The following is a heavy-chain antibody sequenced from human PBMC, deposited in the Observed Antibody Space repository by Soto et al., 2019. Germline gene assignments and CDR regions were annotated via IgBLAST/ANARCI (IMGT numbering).Heavy chain of an antibody. CDR1: GGAFSSGTYY. J-gene: IGHJ5*02. CDR2: IYFTGST. Sequence: ETLSLTCTVSGGAFSSGTYYWSWILQPPGKGLEWIGHIYFTGSTNYNPSLKSRVTMSLDTSRNQFSLKLSSVTAADTAVYYCTRGPPRVQWFDPWGLGTLVTVSS. V-gene: IGHV4-61*01. CDR3: TRGPPRVQWFDP.